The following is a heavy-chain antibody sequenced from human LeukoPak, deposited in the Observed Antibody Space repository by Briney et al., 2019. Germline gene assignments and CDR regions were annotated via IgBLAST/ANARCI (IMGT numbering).Heavy chain of an antibody. CDR1: GGTFSSYA. CDR2: IIPIFGTA. V-gene: IGHV1-69*13. Sequence: SVKVSCKASGGTFSSYAISWVRQAPGQGLEWMGGIIPIFGTANYAQKFQGRVTITADESTSTAYMELSSLRSEDTAVYYCARQAFGYCSGGSCYFRWFDPWGQGTLVTVSS. D-gene: IGHD2-15*01. J-gene: IGHJ5*02. CDR3: ARQAFGYCSGGSCYFRWFDP.